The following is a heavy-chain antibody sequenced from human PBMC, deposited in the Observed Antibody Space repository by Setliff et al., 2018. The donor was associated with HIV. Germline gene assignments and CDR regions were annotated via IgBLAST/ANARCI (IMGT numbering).Heavy chain of an antibody. J-gene: IGHJ4*02. Sequence: SETLSLTCTVSGGSISSGDYFWSWVRQPPGKGLEWIGFIYFSGSTYYNPSLKSRVTISVDTSKNQFSLKLSSVTAADTAVYYCARVEGYSSGWLDYWGQGTLVTVSS. CDR1: GGSISSGDYF. D-gene: IGHD6-19*01. CDR2: IYFSGST. CDR3: ARVEGYSSGWLDY. V-gene: IGHV4-30-4*08.